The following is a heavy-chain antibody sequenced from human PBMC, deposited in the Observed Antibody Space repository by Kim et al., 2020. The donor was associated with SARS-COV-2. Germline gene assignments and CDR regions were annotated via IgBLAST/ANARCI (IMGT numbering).Heavy chain of an antibody. CDR2: T. Sequence: TYANPSLKSRVTISVDTSKNQFSLTLRSVTAADTAVYFCARGYGIFYGMDVWGQGTTVTVSS. D-gene: IGHD6-13*01. V-gene: IGHV4-30-4*05. CDR3: ARGYGIFYGMDV. J-gene: IGHJ6*02.